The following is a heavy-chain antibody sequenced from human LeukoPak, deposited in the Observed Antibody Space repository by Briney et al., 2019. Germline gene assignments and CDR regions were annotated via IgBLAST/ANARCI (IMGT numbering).Heavy chain of an antibody. V-gene: IGHV3-30*18. D-gene: IGHD6-19*01. Sequence: PGGSLRLSCAASGFTFSSYGMHWVHQAPGKGLEWVAVISYDGSNKYYADSVKGRFTISRDNSKNTLYLQMNSLRAEDTAVYYCAKGEGRAVAGTIYYYYGMDVWGQGTTVTVSS. CDR1: GFTFSSYG. CDR3: AKGEGRAVAGTIYYYYGMDV. CDR2: ISYDGSNK. J-gene: IGHJ6*02.